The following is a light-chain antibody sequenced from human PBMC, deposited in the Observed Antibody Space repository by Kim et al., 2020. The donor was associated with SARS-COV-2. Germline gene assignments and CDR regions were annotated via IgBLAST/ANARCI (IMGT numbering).Light chain of an antibody. CDR1: QSVSSNY. CDR3: QQYGTSPFS. CDR2: GAS. Sequence: EIMLTQSPGALSLSPGQRATLSCRASQSVSSNYLAWYQQKPGQAPRLLIYGASRRGAGIPDRFSGSGSGTDFTLTISGLEPEDFAVYYCQQYGTSPFSSGPGTKVDIK. J-gene: IGKJ3*01. V-gene: IGKV3-20*01.